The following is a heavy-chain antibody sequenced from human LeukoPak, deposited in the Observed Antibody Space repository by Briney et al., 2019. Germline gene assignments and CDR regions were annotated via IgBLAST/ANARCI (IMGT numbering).Heavy chain of an antibody. Sequence: ASVKVSCKASGYTFTSYGISWVRQAPGQGLEWMGGIIPIFGTANYAQKFQGRVTITADESTSTAYMELSSLRSEDTAVYYCVASPFSSGSHDAFDIWGQGTMVTVSS. J-gene: IGHJ3*02. D-gene: IGHD3-22*01. V-gene: IGHV1-69*13. CDR3: VASPFSSGSHDAFDI. CDR1: GYTFTSYG. CDR2: IIPIFGTA.